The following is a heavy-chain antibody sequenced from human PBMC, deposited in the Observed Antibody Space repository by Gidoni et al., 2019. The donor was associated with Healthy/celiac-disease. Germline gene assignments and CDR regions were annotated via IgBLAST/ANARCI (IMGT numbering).Heavy chain of an antibody. CDR2: ISYDGSNK. CDR3: AKDAHDYGDYSPQLRGYYYYYGMDV. D-gene: IGHD4-17*01. Sequence: GLEWVAVISYDGSNKYYADSVKGRFTISRDNSKNTLYLQMNSLRAEDTAVYYCAKDAHDYGDYSPQLRGYYYYYGMDVWGQGTTVTVSS. J-gene: IGHJ6*02. V-gene: IGHV3-30*18.